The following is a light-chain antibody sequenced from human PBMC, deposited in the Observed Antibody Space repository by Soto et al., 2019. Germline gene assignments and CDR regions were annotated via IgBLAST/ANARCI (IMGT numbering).Light chain of an antibody. J-gene: IGLJ1*01. CDR1: SSDVGGYNY. CDR2: DVS. Sequence: QSVLTQPASVSGSPGQSITISCTGTSSDVGGYNYVSWYQQHPGKAPKFMIYDVSNRPSGVSNRFSGSKSGNTASPTISGLQAEDEADYYCSSYTTSSTPYVFGTGTKVTVL. V-gene: IGLV2-14*01. CDR3: SSYTTSSTPYV.